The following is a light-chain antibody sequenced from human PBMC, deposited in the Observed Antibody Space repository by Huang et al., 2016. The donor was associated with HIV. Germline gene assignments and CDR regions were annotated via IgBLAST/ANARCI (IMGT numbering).Light chain of an antibody. Sequence: EIVMTQSPATLSVSPGDRVTLFCRASQSVSSNLAWYQQKPGQAPRLLMYGASARAGGVPARVSGSGSGTEYTLTISSLQSEDFAIYYCQQYNNWPPYTFGQGTKVEIK. CDR1: QSVSSN. V-gene: IGKV3-15*01. J-gene: IGKJ2*01. CDR3: QQYNNWPPYT. CDR2: GAS.